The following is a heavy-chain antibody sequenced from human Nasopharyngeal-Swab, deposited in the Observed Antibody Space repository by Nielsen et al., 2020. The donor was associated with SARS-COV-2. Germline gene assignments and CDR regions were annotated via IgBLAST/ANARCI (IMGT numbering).Heavy chain of an antibody. D-gene: IGHD6-19*01. CDR3: ARPSGWLAFDI. Sequence: GESLKISCAASGFTFSSYGMHWVRQAPGKGLEWVAVIWYDGSNKYYAGSVKGRFTISRDNSKNTLYLQMNSLRAEDTAVYYCARPSGWLAFDIWGQGTMVTVSS. V-gene: IGHV3-33*01. CDR2: IWYDGSNK. CDR1: GFTFSSYG. J-gene: IGHJ3*02.